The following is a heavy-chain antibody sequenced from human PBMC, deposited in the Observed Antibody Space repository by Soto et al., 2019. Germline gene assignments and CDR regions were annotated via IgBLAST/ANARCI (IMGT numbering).Heavy chain of an antibody. V-gene: IGHV3-48*01. Sequence: GGSLRLSCAASGFTFSSYSMNWVRQAPGKGLEWVSYISSSSSTIYYADSVKGRFTISRDNAKNSLYLQMNSLRAEDTAVYYCAKGGYNYGFLFDCWGQGTLVTVSS. CDR2: ISSSSSTI. D-gene: IGHD5-18*01. J-gene: IGHJ4*02. CDR1: GFTFSSYS. CDR3: AKGGYNYGFLFDC.